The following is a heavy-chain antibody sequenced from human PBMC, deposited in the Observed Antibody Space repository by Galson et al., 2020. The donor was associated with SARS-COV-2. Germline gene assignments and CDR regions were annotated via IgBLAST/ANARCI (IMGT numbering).Heavy chain of an antibody. CDR2: IYYSGSS. D-gene: IGHD3-22*01. J-gene: IGHJ3*02. V-gene: IGHV4-39*01. Sequence: SETLSLTCSVSGGSITSSSYYWGWIRQPPGKGLEYIGIIYYSGSSDYNPSLKSRVTTSVDTSKNQFFLKLSSVTAADTAVYYCARLGYYDTSSRVAFDIWGQGTMVIVSS. CDR3: ARLGYYDTSSRVAFDI. CDR1: GGSITSSSYY.